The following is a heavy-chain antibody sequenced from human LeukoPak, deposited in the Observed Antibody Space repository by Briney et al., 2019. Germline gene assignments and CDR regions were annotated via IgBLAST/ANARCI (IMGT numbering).Heavy chain of an antibody. Sequence: SETLSLTCTVSGGSIGSSSYYWGWIRQPPGKGLEWIGSIYYSGSTYYNPSLKSRVTISVDTSKNQFSLKLSSVTAADTAVYYCAVGVGSGSGDPDNWFDPWGQGTLVTVSS. D-gene: IGHD3-10*01. CDR3: AVGVGSGSGDPDNWFDP. CDR2: IYYSGST. J-gene: IGHJ5*02. CDR1: GGSIGSSSYY. V-gene: IGHV4-39*07.